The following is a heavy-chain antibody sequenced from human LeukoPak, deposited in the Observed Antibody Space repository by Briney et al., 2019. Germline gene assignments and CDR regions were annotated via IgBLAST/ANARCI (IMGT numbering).Heavy chain of an antibody. J-gene: IGHJ6*03. CDR1: GGSISGHY. CDR2: IYYKGVT. V-gene: IGHV4-59*11. Sequence: SETLSLTCTVSGGSISGHYWSWIRQPPGKGLEWIGEIYYKGVTNYNPSLESRVTISVDTSKNQFSLRLRSVTAADTAVYYCARHLKVAVPTAQDPGVYYYYYYMDVWGQGTTVTVSS. D-gene: IGHD2-2*01. CDR3: ARHLKVAVPTAQDPGVYYYYYYMDV.